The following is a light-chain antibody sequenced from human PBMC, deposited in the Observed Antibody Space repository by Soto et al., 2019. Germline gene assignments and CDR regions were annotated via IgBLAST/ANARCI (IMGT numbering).Light chain of an antibody. J-gene: IGKJ1*01. V-gene: IGKV1-39*01. Sequence: DIEMTQSPSSLSASVGDRVTITCRASQSISSYLNWYQQKPVNAPNLLIYAASTLQSGVPSRFSASGSETDFTLTISHLQAEDFATYYCQQSYTTPRTFGQGTKVEVK. CDR2: AAS. CDR3: QQSYTTPRT. CDR1: QSISSY.